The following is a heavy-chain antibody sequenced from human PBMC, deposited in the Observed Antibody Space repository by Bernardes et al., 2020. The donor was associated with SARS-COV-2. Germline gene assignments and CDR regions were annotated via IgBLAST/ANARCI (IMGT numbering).Heavy chain of an antibody. V-gene: IGHV7-4-1*02. D-gene: IGHD3-9*01. Sequence: ASVKVSCKASGYTFTNYAMNWVRQAPGQGLEWMGWINTNTGNPTYAQGFTGRFVFSLDTSVSTAYLQISSLKAEDTAVYYCARERAFDWLLSSYTWFDPWGQGTLVTVSS. CDR1: GYTFTNYA. CDR2: INTNTGNP. CDR3: ARERAFDWLLSSYTWFDP. J-gene: IGHJ5*02.